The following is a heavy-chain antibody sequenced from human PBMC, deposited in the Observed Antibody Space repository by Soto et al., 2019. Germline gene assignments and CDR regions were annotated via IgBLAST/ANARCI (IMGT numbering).Heavy chain of an antibody. CDR2: INPSGGST. CDR3: ARDPSFGGWTYYYYGMDV. V-gene: IGHV1-46*01. D-gene: IGHD6-19*01. Sequence: GASVKVSCKASGYTFTSYYMHWVRQAPGQGLEWMGIINPSGGSTSYAQKFQGRVTMTRDTSTSTVYMELSSLRSEDTAVYYCARDPSFGGWTYYYYGMDVWGQGTTVTVSS. J-gene: IGHJ6*02. CDR1: GYTFTSYY.